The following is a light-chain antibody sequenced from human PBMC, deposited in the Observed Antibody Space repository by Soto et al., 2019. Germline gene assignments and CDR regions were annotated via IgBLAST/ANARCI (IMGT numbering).Light chain of an antibody. V-gene: IGLV1-44*01. CDR3: AAWDDSLSGYYV. CDR1: SSNIGRNT. J-gene: IGLJ1*01. Sequence: QSVLTQPPSASGTPGQRVTISCSGSSSNIGRNTVNWYQQVPGTAPNLLIHSNNQRPSGVPDRFSGSKSGTAASLSISGLQAEAEADYYCAAWDDSLSGYYVFGTGTKLTVL. CDR2: SNN.